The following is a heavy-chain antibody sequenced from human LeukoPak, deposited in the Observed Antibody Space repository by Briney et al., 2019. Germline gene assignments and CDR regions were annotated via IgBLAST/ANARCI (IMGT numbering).Heavy chain of an antibody. CDR3: ARESAAPTVDTAMANWFDP. Sequence: PSETLSLTCTVSGGSISSSSYYWGWIRQPPGKGLEWIGSIYYSGSTYYNPSLKSRVTISVDKSKNQFSLKLSSVTAADTAVYYCARESAAPTVDTAMANWFDPWGQGTLVTVSS. CDR1: GGSISSSSYY. D-gene: IGHD5-18*01. V-gene: IGHV4-39*07. J-gene: IGHJ5*02. CDR2: IYYSGST.